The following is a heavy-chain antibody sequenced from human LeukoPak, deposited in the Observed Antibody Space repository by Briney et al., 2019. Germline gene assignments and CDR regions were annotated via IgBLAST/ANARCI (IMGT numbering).Heavy chain of an antibody. CDR1: GDSISNYY. J-gene: IGHJ4*02. V-gene: IGHV4-59*01. Sequence: PSETLSLTCTVSGDSISNYYWSWIRQSPGKGLEWIGYIYYSGSTNYNPSLKSRVTISVDTSKNQFSLKLSSVTAADTAVYYCARETCSGGRCFQFDFWGQGTLVTVSS. CDR2: IYYSGST. D-gene: IGHD2-15*01. CDR3: ARETCSGGRCFQFDF.